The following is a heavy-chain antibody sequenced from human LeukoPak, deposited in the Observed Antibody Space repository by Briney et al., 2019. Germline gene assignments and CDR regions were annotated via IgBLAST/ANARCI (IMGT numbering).Heavy chain of an antibody. J-gene: IGHJ6*03. Sequence: PGGSLRLSCAASGFTFSNYAMSWARQAPGKGLEWVSALDGDGTTTYYADSVKGRFTISRDNSKNTLFLQMNSLRGEDTAVYYCAKKGDNNNFYYYYMDVWGKGTTVTVSS. D-gene: IGHD1/OR15-1a*01. V-gene: IGHV3-23*01. CDR3: AKKGDNNNFYYYYMDV. CDR2: LDGDGTTT. CDR1: GFTFSNYA.